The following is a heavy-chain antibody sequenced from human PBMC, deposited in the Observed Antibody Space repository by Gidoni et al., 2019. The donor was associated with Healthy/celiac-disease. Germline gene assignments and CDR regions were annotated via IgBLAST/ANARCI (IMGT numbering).Heavy chain of an antibody. Sequence: QVQLVQSGVEVKKPAASVTVSCNASGCTFTVYCMHLVRQAPGQGLEWMGWINPNSGGTNNAQKVQGRVTMTRDTSISTAYMELSRLRSDDTAVYYCARVFYSSSSGRRGYFDYWGQGTLVTVSS. CDR1: GCTFTVYC. CDR2: INPNSGGT. CDR3: ARVFYSSSSGRRGYFDY. D-gene: IGHD6-6*01. V-gene: IGHV1-2*02. J-gene: IGHJ4*02.